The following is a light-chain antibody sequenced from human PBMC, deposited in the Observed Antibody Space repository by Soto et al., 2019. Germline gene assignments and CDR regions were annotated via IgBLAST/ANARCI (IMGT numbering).Light chain of an antibody. V-gene: IGLV2-11*01. J-gene: IGLJ1*01. Sequence: QSALTQPHSVSGSPGQSVTISCTGTSSDVGSYNRVSWYQQHPGRAPKLIIYDVTKRPSGVPGRFSASKSGNTASLTISGLQAEDEADYYCCSYAGTSTYLFGTGTKVTVL. CDR3: CSYAGTSTYL. CDR1: SSDVGSYNR. CDR2: DVT.